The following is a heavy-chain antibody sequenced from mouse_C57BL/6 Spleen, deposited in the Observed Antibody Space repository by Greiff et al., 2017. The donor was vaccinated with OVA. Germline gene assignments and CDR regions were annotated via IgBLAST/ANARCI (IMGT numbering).Heavy chain of an antibody. J-gene: IGHJ3*01. CDR3: ARWWDGDAY. CDR2: IHPNSGST. Sequence: QVQLKQPGAELVKPGASVKLSCKASGYTFISYWMHWVKQRPGQGLEWIGMIHPNSGSTNYNEKFKSKATLTVDKSSSTAYMQLSSLTSEDSAVYYCARWWDGDAYWGQGTLVTVSA. V-gene: IGHV1-64*01. CDR1: GYTFISYW. D-gene: IGHD1-1*02.